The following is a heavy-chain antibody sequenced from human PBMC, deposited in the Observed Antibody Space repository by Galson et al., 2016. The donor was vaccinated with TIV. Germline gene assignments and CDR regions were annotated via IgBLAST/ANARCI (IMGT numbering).Heavy chain of an antibody. CDR1: GGSISSNGIF. V-gene: IGHV4-31*03. D-gene: IGHD2-15*01. J-gene: IGHJ4*02. CDR2: IYHSGST. CDR3: ARGQDSGAYFDY. Sequence: TLSLTCTVSGGSISSNGIFWSWIRQHPGKGLEWIGYIYHSGSTHYNPSLKSRVAMSVDTSKNQYSLTLTSVTAADTAVYYCARGQDSGAYFDYWGQGTLVTVSP.